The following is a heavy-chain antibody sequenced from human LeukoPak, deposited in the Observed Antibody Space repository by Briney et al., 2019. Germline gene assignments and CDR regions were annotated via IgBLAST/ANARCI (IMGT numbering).Heavy chain of an antibody. V-gene: IGHV4-61*02. Sequence: SETLSLTCTVSGGSVSSGTYYWSWIRQPAGKGLEWIGRVSTSGSTNYSPSLKSRVTISLDTSKNQFSLKLSSVTAADTAVYYCARQNYGAAPLRYWGQGTLVTVSS. D-gene: IGHD4/OR15-4a*01. J-gene: IGHJ4*02. CDR3: ARQNYGAAPLRY. CDR1: GGSVSSGTYY. CDR2: VSTSGST.